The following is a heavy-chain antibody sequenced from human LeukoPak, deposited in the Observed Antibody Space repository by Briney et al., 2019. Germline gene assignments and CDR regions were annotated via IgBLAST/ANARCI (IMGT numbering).Heavy chain of an antibody. CDR1: GYTFTSYG. V-gene: IGHV1-18*01. J-gene: IGHJ1*01. CDR3: ASSKYYYDSSGYYAAEYFQH. CDR2: ISGYIGDT. Sequence: ASVKVSCKASGYTFTSYGISWVRQAPGQGLECMGWISGYIGDTNYAQKLQGRVTMTTDTSTSTAYMELRSLRSDDTAVYYCASSKYYYDSSGYYAAEYFQHWGQGTLVTVSS. D-gene: IGHD3-22*01.